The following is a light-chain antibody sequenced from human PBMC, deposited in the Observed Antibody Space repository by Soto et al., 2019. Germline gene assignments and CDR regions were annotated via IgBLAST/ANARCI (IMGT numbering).Light chain of an antibody. Sequence: SALTQPASVSGSPGQSITISCTGTSSDVGNYNLVSWYQHHPGKAPKLMIYEVSKRPSGVSNRFSGSKSGNTASLTISGLQAEDEADYYCCSYAGSSSWVFGGGTKVTVL. V-gene: IGLV2-23*02. CDR1: SSDVGNYNL. J-gene: IGLJ3*02. CDR3: CSYAGSSSWV. CDR2: EVS.